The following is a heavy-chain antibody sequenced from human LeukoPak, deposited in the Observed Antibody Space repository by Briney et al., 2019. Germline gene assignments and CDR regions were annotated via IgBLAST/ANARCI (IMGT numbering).Heavy chain of an antibody. V-gene: IGHV4-39*07. D-gene: IGHD3-10*01. CDR1: GGSISSSSYY. J-gene: IGHJ5*02. Sequence: NPSETLSLTCTVSGGSISSSSYYWGWIRQPPGKGLEWIGSIYYSGSTYYNPSLKSRVTISVDTSKNQFSLKLSSVTAADTAVYYCARIQPPYGSGSNWFDPWGQGTLVTVSS. CDR2: IYYSGST. CDR3: ARIQPPYGSGSNWFDP.